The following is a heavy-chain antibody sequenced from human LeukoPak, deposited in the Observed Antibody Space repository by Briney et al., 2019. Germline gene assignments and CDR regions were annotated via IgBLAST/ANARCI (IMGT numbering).Heavy chain of an antibody. V-gene: IGHV4-34*01. J-gene: IGHJ3*02. CDR3: ARGNYCDI. CDR2: INHSGST. CDR1: GGSFSGYY. Sequence: SETLSLTCAVCGGSFSGYYWSWIRQPPGKGLEWIGEINHSGSTNYNPSLKSRVTISVDTSKNQFSLKLSSVTAADTAVYYCARGNYCDIWGQGTMVTVSS. D-gene: IGHD5-24*01.